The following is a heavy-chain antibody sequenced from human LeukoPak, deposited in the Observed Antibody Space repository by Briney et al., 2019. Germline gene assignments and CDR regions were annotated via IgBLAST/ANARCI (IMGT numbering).Heavy chain of an antibody. CDR3: VRPDIVTVPLGC. Sequence: GGSLRLSCAASGFTFSSYWMHWVRQAPGKGLVWVSRINTDGSITDYADSVKGRFTNSRDNAKNTLYLQVNSLRAEDTAIYYCVRPDIVTVPLGCWGQGTLVTVSS. V-gene: IGHV3-74*01. CDR1: GFTFSSYW. J-gene: IGHJ4*02. CDR2: INTDGSIT. D-gene: IGHD2-2*01.